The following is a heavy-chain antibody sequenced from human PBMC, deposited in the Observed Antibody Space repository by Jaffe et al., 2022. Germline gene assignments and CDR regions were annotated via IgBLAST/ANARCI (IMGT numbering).Heavy chain of an antibody. J-gene: IGHJ4*02. D-gene: IGHD3-22*01. CDR2: IYHSGST. V-gene: IGHV4-38-2*01. CDR1: GYSISSGYY. Sequence: QVQLQESGPGLVKPSETLSLTCAVSGYSISSGYYWGWIRQPPGKGLEWIGSIYHSGSTYYNPSLKSRVTISVDTSKNQFSLKLSSVTAADTAVYYCARNYYDSSGYYGIYDYWGQGTLVTVSS. CDR3: ARNYYDSSGYYGIYDY.